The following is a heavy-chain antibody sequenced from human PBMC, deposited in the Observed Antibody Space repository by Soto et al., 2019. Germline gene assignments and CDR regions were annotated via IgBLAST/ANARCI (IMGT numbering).Heavy chain of an antibody. CDR2: IYHSGST. D-gene: IGHD6-19*01. Sequence: SETLSLTCAVSCGSISSGGYSWSWIRQPPGRGLEWIGYIYHSGSTYYNPSLKSRVTISVDRSKNQFSLKLSSVTAADTAVYYCARARAGSDAFDIWGQGTMVTVSS. J-gene: IGHJ3*02. CDR1: CGSISSGGYS. CDR3: ARARAGSDAFDI. V-gene: IGHV4-30-2*01.